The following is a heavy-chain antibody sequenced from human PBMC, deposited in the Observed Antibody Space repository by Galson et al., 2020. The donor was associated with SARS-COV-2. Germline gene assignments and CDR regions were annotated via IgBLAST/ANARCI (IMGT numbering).Heavy chain of an antibody. CDR1: GASIRGYY. D-gene: IGHD3-10*01. Sequence: ASETLSLTCTVSGASIRGYYWSWIRQPPGKGLEWIGYTYYGGSTSYNPSLQSRVTISVDTSKSQVSLNMRSVTAADTAVYYCARGVTLARGGFHTKWFDPWGPGTLVIVSA. J-gene: IGHJ5*02. CDR2: TYYGGST. V-gene: IGHV4-59*01. CDR3: ARGVTLARGGFHTKWFDP.